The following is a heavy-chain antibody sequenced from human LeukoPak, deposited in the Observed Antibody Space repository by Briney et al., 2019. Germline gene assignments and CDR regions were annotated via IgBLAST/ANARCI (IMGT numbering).Heavy chain of an antibody. J-gene: IGHJ4*02. D-gene: IGHD1-26*01. Sequence: GGSLRLSCAASGITFSNYGMHWVRQAPGKGLEWVAFIRFDGSDKYYADSVKGRFSISRDNSKNTLYLQMNSLRGDDTAVYYCAKGQRWELHWGVYFDYWGQGTLVTVSS. V-gene: IGHV3-30*02. CDR2: IRFDGSDK. CDR1: GITFSNYG. CDR3: AKGQRWELHWGVYFDY.